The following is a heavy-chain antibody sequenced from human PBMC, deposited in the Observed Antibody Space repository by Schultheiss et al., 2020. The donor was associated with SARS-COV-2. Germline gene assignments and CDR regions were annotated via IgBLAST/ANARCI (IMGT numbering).Heavy chain of an antibody. J-gene: IGHJ6*03. CDR2: ISSSSSTI. CDR3: AKDPAATIFGVVNPFYYYYYMDV. CDR1: GFTFSSYS. Sequence: GGSLRLSCAASGFTFSSYSMNWVRQAPGKGLEWVSYISSSSSTIYYADSVKGRFTISRDNSKNTLYLQMNSLRAEDTAVYYCAKDPAATIFGVVNPFYYYYYMDVWGKGTTVTVSS. D-gene: IGHD3-3*01. V-gene: IGHV3-48*01.